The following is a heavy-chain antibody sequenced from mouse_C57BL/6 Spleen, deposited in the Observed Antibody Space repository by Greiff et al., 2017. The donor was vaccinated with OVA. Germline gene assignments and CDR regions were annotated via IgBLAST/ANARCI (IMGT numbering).Heavy chain of an antibody. CDR2: ISYDGSN. Sequence: DVKLQESGPGLVKPSQSLSLTCSVTGYSITSGYYWNWIRQFPGNKLEWMGYISYDGSNNYNPSLKNRISITRDTSKNQFFLKLNSVTTEDTATYYCARAENGAWFAYWGQGTLVTVSA. V-gene: IGHV3-6*01. CDR1: GYSITSGYY. CDR3: ARAENGAWFAY. J-gene: IGHJ3*01.